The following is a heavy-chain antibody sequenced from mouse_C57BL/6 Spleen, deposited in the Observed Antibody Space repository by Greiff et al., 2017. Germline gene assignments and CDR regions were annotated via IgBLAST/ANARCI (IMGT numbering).Heavy chain of an antibody. CDR3: ARSGYDYGYFDY. CDR1: GYTFTSYW. Sequence: QVQLQQSGAELVKPGASVKMSCKASGYTFTSYWITWVKQRPGQGLEWIGDIYPGSGSTNYNEKFKSKATLTVDTSSSTAYMQLSSLTSEDSAVYYCARSGYDYGYFDYWGQGTTLTVSS. CDR2: IYPGSGST. V-gene: IGHV1-55*01. D-gene: IGHD2-4*01. J-gene: IGHJ2*01.